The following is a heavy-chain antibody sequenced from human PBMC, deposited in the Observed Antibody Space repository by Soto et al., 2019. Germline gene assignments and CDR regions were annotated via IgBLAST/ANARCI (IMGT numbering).Heavy chain of an antibody. D-gene: IGHD6-13*01. J-gene: IGHJ4*02. CDR3: AGARSTWGSTWYFDY. CDR2: TYYRSKWYN. Sequence: PSQTLSLTCAISGDSVSSNSAAWNWIRQSPSRGLEWLGRTYYRSKWYNDYAVSVKSRITINPDTSKNQFSLQLNSVTPDDTAVYYCAGARSTWGSTWYFDYWAQGTLVTVSS. CDR1: GDSVSSNSAA. V-gene: IGHV6-1*01.